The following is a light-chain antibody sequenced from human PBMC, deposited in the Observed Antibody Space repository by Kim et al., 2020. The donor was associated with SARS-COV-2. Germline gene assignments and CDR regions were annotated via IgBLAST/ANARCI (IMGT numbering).Light chain of an antibody. V-gene: IGLV6-57*03. Sequence: GKTVTISCTRSSGSIAGKVVQWYQQRPGSAPTNVIYEDIQRPSGVPDRFSGSIDSSSNAASLTISGLRTEDEATYYCQSYDRTTVIFGGGTQLTVL. CDR1: SGSIAGKV. CDR2: EDI. J-gene: IGLJ2*01. CDR3: QSYDRTTVI.